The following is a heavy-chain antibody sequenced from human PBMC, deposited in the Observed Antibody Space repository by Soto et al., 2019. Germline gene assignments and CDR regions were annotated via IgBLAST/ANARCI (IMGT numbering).Heavy chain of an antibody. D-gene: IGHD3-22*01. CDR1: GGSISSAGYY. CDR2: IYYSGST. CDR3: ATDTSGYYHFHY. V-gene: IGHV4-31*03. Sequence: QVQLQESGPGLVKPSQTLSLTCTVSGGSISSAGYYCTWIRQHPGKGLEWIGYIYYSGSTYYNPSLKSRVTRSVDTSKNQFSLKLSSVSDADTAVYYCATDTSGYYHFHYWGQGTLVTVSS. J-gene: IGHJ4*02.